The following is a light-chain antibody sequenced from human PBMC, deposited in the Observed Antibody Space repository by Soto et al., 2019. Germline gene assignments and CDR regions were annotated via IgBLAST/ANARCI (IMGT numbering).Light chain of an antibody. CDR1: QSVRSN. CDR2: GAS. J-gene: IGKJ1*01. V-gene: IGKV3-15*01. Sequence: EIVMTQSPGTLSVSPGEGATLSCRVSQSVRSNLAWYQQKPGQAPRLLMYGASTRADGVPDRFTGSGSGTEFTLTISSLQPDDFATYYCQHYNSYSEAFGQGTKVDI. CDR3: QHYNSYSEA.